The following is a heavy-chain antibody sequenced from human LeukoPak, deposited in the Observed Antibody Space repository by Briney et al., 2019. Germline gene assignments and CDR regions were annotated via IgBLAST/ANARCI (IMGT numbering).Heavy chain of an antibody. CDR1: GGSISSSSYY. Sequence: SETLSLTCTVSGGSISSSSYYWGWIHQPPGKGLEWIGSIYYSGSTYYNPSLKSRVTISVDTSKNQFSLKLSSVTAADTAVYYCAREFSWSGFFDYWGQGTLVTVSS. D-gene: IGHD3-3*01. J-gene: IGHJ4*02. CDR2: IYYSGST. V-gene: IGHV4-39*07. CDR3: AREFSWSGFFDY.